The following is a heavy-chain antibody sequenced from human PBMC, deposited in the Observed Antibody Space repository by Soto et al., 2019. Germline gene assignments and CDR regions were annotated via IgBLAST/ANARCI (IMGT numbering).Heavy chain of an antibody. J-gene: IGHJ5*02. CDR2: IYWDDDK. CDR3: AHSLYDYVWGTNWFDP. V-gene: IGHV2-5*02. CDR1: GFSLSTSGVG. Sequence: SGPTLGNPTQTLTLTCTFSGFSLSTSGVGVGWIRQPPGKALEWLALIYWDDDKRYSPSLKSRLTITKDTSKNQVVLTMTNMDPVDTATYYCAHSLYDYVWGTNWFDPWGQGTLVTVSS. D-gene: IGHD3-16*01.